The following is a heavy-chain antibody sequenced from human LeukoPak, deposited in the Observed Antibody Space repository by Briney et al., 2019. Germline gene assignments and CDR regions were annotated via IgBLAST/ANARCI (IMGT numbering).Heavy chain of an antibody. V-gene: IGHV3-48*01. CDR3: ARGDSSGYYWGYFDY. J-gene: IGHJ4*02. Sequence: QPGGSLRLSCAASGFTFSSYSMNWVRQAPGKGLEWVSYISSSSTIYYADSVKGRFTISRDNAKNSLYLQMNSLRAEDTAVYYCARGDSSGYYWGYFDYWGQGTLVTVSS. D-gene: IGHD3-22*01. CDR1: GFTFSSYS. CDR2: ISSSSTI.